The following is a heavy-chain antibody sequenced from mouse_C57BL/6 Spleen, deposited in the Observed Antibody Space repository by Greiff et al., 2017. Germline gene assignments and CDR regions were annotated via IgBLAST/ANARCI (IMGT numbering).Heavy chain of an antibody. CDR1: GYSITSGYY. CDR3: AYYYGSSSAWFAY. J-gene: IGHJ3*01. V-gene: IGHV3-6*01. D-gene: IGHD1-1*01. Sequence: EVQLVESGPGLVKPSQSLSLTCSVTGYSITSGYYWNWIRQFPGNKLEWMGYISYDGSNNYNPSLKNLISITRDTSKNQFFLKLNSVTTEDTATYYCAYYYGSSSAWFAYWGQGTLVTVSA. CDR2: ISYDGSN.